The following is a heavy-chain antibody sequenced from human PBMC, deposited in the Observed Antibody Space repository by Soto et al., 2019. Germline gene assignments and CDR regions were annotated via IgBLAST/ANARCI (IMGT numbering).Heavy chain of an antibody. Sequence: ASVKVSCKASGYTFTSYYMHWVRQAPGQGLEWMGIINPSGGSTSYAQKFQGRVTMTRDTSTSTVYMELSSLRSEDTAVYYCARTSKMTPELDYWGQGKLVTGSS. CDR3: ARTSKMTPELDY. CDR1: GYTFTSYY. CDR2: INPSGGST. V-gene: IGHV1-46*01. J-gene: IGHJ4*02. D-gene: IGHD1-1*01.